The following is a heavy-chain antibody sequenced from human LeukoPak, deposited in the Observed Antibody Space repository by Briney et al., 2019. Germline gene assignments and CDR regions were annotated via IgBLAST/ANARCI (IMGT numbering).Heavy chain of an antibody. CDR3: ARRGFYDTSGYLFDH. CDR1: GFTFSSYE. J-gene: IGHJ4*02. Sequence: PGGSLRLSCVASGFTFSSYEMNWVRQAPGKGLEWVSYISTSGSPIYYGNSVKGRFTISRDNAKNSLHLQMNSLRAEDTALYYCARRGFYDTSGYLFDHWGQGTLVTVSS. CDR2: ISTSGSPI. V-gene: IGHV3-48*03. D-gene: IGHD3-22*01.